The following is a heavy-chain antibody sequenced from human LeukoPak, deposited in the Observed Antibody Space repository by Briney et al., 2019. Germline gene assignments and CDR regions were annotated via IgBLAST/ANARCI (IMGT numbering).Heavy chain of an antibody. J-gene: IGHJ6*03. CDR2: IWYDGSNK. V-gene: IGHV3-33*06. Sequence: GGSLRLSCAASGFTFSSYGMHWVRQAPGKGLEWVAVIWYDGSNKYYADSVKGRFTISRDNSKNALYLQMNSLRADDTALYYCAKMKGQRLYDYCMDVWGKGTTVTVSS. CDR3: AKMKGQRLYDYCMDV. CDR1: GFTFSSYG.